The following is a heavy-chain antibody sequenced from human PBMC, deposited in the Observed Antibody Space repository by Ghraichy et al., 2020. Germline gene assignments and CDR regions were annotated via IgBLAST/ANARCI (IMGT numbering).Heavy chain of an antibody. V-gene: IGHV4-34*01. Sequence: SETLSLTCAVYGGSFSGYYWSWIRQPPGKGLEWIGEINHSGSTNYNPSLKSRVTISVDTSKNQFSLKLSSVTAADTAVYYCARDNHIVVLVAATYLNYFDYWGHGHLVNVSS. CDR3: ARDNHIVVLVAATYLNYFDY. CDR1: GGSFSGYY. D-gene: IGHD2-15*01. J-gene: IGHJ4*01. CDR2: INHSGST.